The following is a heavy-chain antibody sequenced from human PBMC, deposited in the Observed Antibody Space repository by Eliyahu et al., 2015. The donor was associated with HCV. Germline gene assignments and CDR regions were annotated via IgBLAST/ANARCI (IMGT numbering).Heavy chain of an antibody. Sequence: QVQLVQSGAEVKKPGASVKVSCKASGYTFTGYYMHWVRQAPGQGLEWMGWINPNSGETNYAQKFQGRVTMTRDTSISTAYMELSSLRSDDTAFYYCARGYSSSGWTYWYFDLWGRGTLVTVSS. CDR3: ARGYSSSGWTYWYFDL. J-gene: IGHJ2*01. D-gene: IGHD6-19*01. V-gene: IGHV1-2*02. CDR1: GYTFTGYY. CDR2: INPNSGET.